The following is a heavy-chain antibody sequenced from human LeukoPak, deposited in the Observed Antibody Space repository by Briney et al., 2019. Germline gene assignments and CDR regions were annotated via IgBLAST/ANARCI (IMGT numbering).Heavy chain of an antibody. V-gene: IGHV4-39*07. CDR3: ARDVRQLKIYYYYYYMDV. CDR2: IYYSGST. D-gene: IGHD3-10*02. J-gene: IGHJ6*03. Sequence: SETLSLTCTVSGGSISSSSYYWGWIRQPPGKGLEWIGSIYYSGSTYYNPSLKSRVTISVDTSKNQFSLKLSPVTAADTAVYYCARDVRQLKIYYYYYYMDVWGKGTTVTVSS. CDR1: GGSISSSSYY.